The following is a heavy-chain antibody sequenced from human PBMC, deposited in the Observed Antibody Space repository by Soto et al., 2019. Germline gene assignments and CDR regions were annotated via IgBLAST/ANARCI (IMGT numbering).Heavy chain of an antibody. Sequence: SETLSRTCALPGGYISSSNWWSWVRQPPGKGLEWIGEIYHSGSTNYNPSLKSRVTISVDKSKNQFSLKLSSVTAADTAVYYCAATPRYWGQGTLVTVSS. V-gene: IGHV4-4*02. CDR1: GGYISSSNW. CDR3: AATPRY. J-gene: IGHJ4*02. CDR2: IYHSGST.